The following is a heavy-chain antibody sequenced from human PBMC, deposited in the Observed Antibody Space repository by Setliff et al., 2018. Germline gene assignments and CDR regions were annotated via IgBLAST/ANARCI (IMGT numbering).Heavy chain of an antibody. Sequence: ASVKVSCKASGYTFTNYGINWVRQAPGQGLEWMGWISNYSFKTNYPQKFLGRVTVTTDTSTGTAYMELGSLTSDDTAIYYCARINFYVSSGYYYAPDYWGPGTLVTVSS. J-gene: IGHJ4*02. V-gene: IGHV1-18*01. CDR2: ISNYSFKT. D-gene: IGHD3-22*01. CDR1: GYTFTNYG. CDR3: ARINFYVSSGYYYAPDY.